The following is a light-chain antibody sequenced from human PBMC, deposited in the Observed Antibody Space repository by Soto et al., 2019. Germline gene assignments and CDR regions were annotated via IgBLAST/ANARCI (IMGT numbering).Light chain of an antibody. J-gene: IGKJ1*01. V-gene: IGKV3-11*01. CDR2: DAS. CDR3: HQRQSWPRT. Sequence: EIVLTQSPATLSLSPGERATLSCRASEGIRTYLAWYQQKPGQAPRLLIYDASTRATGIPARFSGSGSGADFTLTIGSLEPEDFAVYYCHQRQSWPRTFGQGTKVDIK. CDR1: EGIRTY.